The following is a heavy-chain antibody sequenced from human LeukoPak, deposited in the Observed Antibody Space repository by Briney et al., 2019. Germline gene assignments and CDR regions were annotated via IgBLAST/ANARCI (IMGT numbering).Heavy chain of an antibody. CDR2: IWYDGSNK. CDR3: ARAHYYGSGSYYQYFQH. CDR1: GFTFSSYG. D-gene: IGHD3-10*01. Sequence: GGSLRLSCAASGFTFSSYGMHWVRQAPGKGLEWVAVIWYDGSNKYYADSVKGRFTISRDNSKNTLYLQMSSPRAEDTAVYYCARAHYYGSGSYYQYFQHWGQGTLVTVSS. J-gene: IGHJ1*01. V-gene: IGHV3-33*01.